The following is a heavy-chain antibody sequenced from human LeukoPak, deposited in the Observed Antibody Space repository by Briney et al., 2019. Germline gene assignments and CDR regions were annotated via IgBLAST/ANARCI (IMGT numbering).Heavy chain of an antibody. CDR1: GGSISSYY. V-gene: IGHV4-59*01. Sequence: PSETLSLTCTVSGGSISSYYWSWIRQPPGKGLEWIGYIYYSGSTNYNPSLKSRVTISVDTSKNQFSLKLSPVTAANTAVYYCARAPQTYYDFWSGYSEAPQFDYWGQGTLVTVSS. J-gene: IGHJ4*02. CDR2: IYYSGST. D-gene: IGHD3-3*01. CDR3: ARAPQTYYDFWSGYSEAPQFDY.